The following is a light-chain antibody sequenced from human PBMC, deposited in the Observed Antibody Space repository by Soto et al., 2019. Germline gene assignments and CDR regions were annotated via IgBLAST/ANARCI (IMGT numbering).Light chain of an antibody. V-gene: IGKV1-5*03. CDR1: QSISSW. Sequence: IQMTQFPSSLSASVGDRVTITCRASQSISSWLAWYQQKPGKAPKLLIYKASSLESGVPSRFSGSGSGTEFTLTISSLQPDDFATYYCQQYSTYRTFGQGTKVDIK. CDR3: QQYSTYRT. CDR2: KAS. J-gene: IGKJ1*01.